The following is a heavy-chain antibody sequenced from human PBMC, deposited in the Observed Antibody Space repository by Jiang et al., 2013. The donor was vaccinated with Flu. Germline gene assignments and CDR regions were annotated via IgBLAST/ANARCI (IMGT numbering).Heavy chain of an antibody. CDR2: IYSSGST. Sequence: SGSGLVKPSGTLSLTCTVSGGSISSSYWSWIRQPPGKGLEWIGDIYSSGSTNYNASLKSRVTLSIDTSNNQFSLKLSSVSAADTAVYYCARDPTAMVTRGWFDPGAREPWSPSPQ. V-gene: IGHV4-59*01. CDR3: ARDPTAMVTRGWFDP. J-gene: IGHJ5*02. CDR1: GGSISSSY. D-gene: IGHD5-18*01.